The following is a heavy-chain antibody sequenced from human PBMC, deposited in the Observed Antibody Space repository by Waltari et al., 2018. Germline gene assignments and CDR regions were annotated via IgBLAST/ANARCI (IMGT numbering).Heavy chain of an antibody. J-gene: IGHJ4*02. CDR1: GFPFSRFW. CDR2: ISNDGRTT. Sequence: EVELVQSGGGLVQPGGSLRLSCAPSGFPFSRFWMQWVRQVPGKGLVWVSRISNDGRTTDYTDAVKGRFTISRDNAKDTLYLQMNSLRAEDTAVYYCARDSSHLPAAFDNWGQGTLVTVSS. CDR3: ARDSSHLPAAFDN. V-gene: IGHV3-74*01. D-gene: IGHD2-2*01.